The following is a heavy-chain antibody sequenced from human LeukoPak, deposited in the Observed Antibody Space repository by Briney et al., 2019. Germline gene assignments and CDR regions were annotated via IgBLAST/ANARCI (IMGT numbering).Heavy chain of an antibody. D-gene: IGHD2-2*01. V-gene: IGHV1-69*05. CDR3: ARGSFYCSSTNCFVNWFDP. J-gene: IGHJ5*02. CDR1: GGTFSNYA. CDR2: IIPIFGTT. Sequence: SVKVSCKASGGTFSNYAISWVRQAPGQGLEWMGGIIPIFGTTNYAQKFQGRVTITTDESTSTVYMELSSLRSEDTAAYYCARGSFYCSSTNCFVNWFDPWGQGTLVTVSS.